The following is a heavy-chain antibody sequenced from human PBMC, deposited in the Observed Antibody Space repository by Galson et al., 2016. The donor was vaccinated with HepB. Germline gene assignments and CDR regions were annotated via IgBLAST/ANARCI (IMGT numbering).Heavy chain of an antibody. CDR3: AREAAAGY. CDR2: ISSSSTTI. J-gene: IGHJ4*02. Sequence: SLRLSCAASGFTFSTYGMNWVRQAPGKGLEWVSYISSSSTTIYYADSVKGRFTISRDNAKNSLYLQMSSLRAEDTAVYYCAREAAAGYWGQGTLVTVSS. CDR1: GFTFSTYG. D-gene: IGHD6-25*01. V-gene: IGHV3-48*01.